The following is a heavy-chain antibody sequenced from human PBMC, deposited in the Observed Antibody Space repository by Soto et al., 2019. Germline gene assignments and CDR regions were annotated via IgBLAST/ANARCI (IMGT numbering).Heavy chain of an antibody. CDR1: GGSISSGGYY. CDR2: IYYSGST. CDR3: ARVLGATGAFDI. Sequence: QVQLQESGPGLVKPSQTLSLTCTVSGGSISSGGYYWSWIRQHPGKGLEWIGYIYYSGSTYYNPSLKTRVTISVDSSKNRFSLKLSSVTTADTAVYYCARVLGATGAFDIWGQGTMVTVSS. J-gene: IGHJ3*02. V-gene: IGHV4-31*03.